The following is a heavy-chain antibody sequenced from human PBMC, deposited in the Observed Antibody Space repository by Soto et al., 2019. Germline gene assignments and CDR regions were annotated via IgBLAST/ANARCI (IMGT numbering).Heavy chain of an antibody. CDR3: VRDKGAGSGSYYGY. Sequence: QAQLVQSGAEVKKPGASVKVSCKASGYTFTSYGINWVRQAPGQGIEWMGWISAYNGNTNYAQKVQGRVTMTTDTSASTAYMVLRSLLSRDTALYYYVRDKGAGSGSYYGYWGQGTLVTVSS. D-gene: IGHD3-10*01. CDR1: GYTFTSYG. J-gene: IGHJ4*02. V-gene: IGHV1-18*01. CDR2: ISAYNGNT.